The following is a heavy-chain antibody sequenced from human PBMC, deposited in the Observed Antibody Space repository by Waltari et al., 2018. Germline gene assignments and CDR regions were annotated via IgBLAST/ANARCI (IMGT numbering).Heavy chain of an antibody. CDR1: GFTFSSYG. J-gene: IGHJ4*02. CDR2: ISGGAINT. D-gene: IGHD5-12*01. V-gene: IGHV3-23*04. Sequence: VQLVESGGGVVQPGRSLRLSCAASGFTFSSYGMHWVRQAPGKGLEWVSAISGGAINTYYADSVKGRFTISRDNSKDALYLQMNSLRAEDTAIYYCAKDRRGYDQPVEYWGQGTLVTVSS. CDR3: AKDRRGYDQPVEY.